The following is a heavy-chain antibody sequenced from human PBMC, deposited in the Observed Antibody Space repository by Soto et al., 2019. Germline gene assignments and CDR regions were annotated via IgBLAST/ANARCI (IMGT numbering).Heavy chain of an antibody. CDR3: ASVGMTTVRYPYFAY. Sequence: QVQLVQSGAEVKKPGSSVKVSCKASGGTFSSYAISWVRQAPGQGLEWMGWIIPIFGTANYAQEFQDRVTINADESTSTAYLELSSLRSDDTAVYYCASVGMTTVRYPYFAYWGQGTLVTVSS. CDR1: GGTFSSYA. D-gene: IGHD4-4*01. CDR2: IIPIFGTA. J-gene: IGHJ4*02. V-gene: IGHV1-69*12.